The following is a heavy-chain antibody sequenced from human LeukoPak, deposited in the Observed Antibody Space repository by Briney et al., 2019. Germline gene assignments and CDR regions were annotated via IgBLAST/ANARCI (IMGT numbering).Heavy chain of an antibody. CDR1: GFTFSSYW. J-gene: IGHJ6*03. D-gene: IGHD2-15*01. Sequence: GGSLRLSCAASGFTFSSYWMSWVRQAPGKGLEWVANIKQDGSEKYYVDSVKGRFTISRDISKNTLYMQMNSLRAEDTAVYYCARRGGRYCSGGSCYSGYYMDVWGIGTTVTISS. V-gene: IGHV3-7*03. CDR2: IKQDGSEK. CDR3: ARRGGRYCSGGSCYSGYYMDV.